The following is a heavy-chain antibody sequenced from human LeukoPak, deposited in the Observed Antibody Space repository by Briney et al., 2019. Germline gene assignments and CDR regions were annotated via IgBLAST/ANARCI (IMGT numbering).Heavy chain of an antibody. D-gene: IGHD3-3*01. J-gene: IGHJ4*02. Sequence: GGSLRLSCAASGFTFGSYAMSWVRQAPGKGLEWVSAISGSGGSTYYADSVKGRFTISRDNSKNTLYLQMNSLSAEDTAVYYCAVTYYDFWSGYPDYWGQGALVTVSS. CDR3: AVTYYDFWSGYPDY. CDR1: GFTFGSYA. V-gene: IGHV3-23*01. CDR2: ISGSGGST.